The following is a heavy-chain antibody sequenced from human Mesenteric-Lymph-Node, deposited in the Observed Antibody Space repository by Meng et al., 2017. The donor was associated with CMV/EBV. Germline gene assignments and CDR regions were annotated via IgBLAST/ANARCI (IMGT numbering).Heavy chain of an antibody. CDR1: GFTFSSYA. J-gene: IGHJ4*02. Sequence: GGSLRLSCAASGFTFSSYAISWVRQAPGQGLEWMGRIIPILGIANYAQKFQGRVTITADKSTSTAYMELSSLRSEDTAVYYCAKGRGGSTTSWYDYWGQGTLVTVSS. CDR2: IIPILGIA. V-gene: IGHV1-69*04. CDR3: AKGRGGSTTSWYDY. D-gene: IGHD2-2*01.